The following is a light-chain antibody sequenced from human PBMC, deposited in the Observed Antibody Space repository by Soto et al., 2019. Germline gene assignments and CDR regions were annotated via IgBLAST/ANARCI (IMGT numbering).Light chain of an antibody. V-gene: IGLV1-40*01. CDR2: GNR. Sequence: QSVLTHPPSVSGAPGQRVTISCTGNGSNLGAGYDVHWYQQLPGAAPKLVIFGNRNRPPGVPVRFSRSKSGTSASLAITGLQTEDEADYYCQAYDYSLTASVFGGGTKVTVL. CDR3: QAYDYSLTASV. J-gene: IGLJ3*02. CDR1: GSNLGAGYD.